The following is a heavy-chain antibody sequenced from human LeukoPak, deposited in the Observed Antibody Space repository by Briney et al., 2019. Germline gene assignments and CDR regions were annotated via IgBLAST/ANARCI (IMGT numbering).Heavy chain of an antibody. Sequence: GGSLRLSCAASGFTFDDYAMHWVRQAPGKGLEWVSGISWNSGSIGYADSVKGRFTISRDNAKNSLYLQMNSLRAEDTALYYCAKVNTRYYDSSGSRGGYYFDYWGQGTLVTVSS. CDR1: GFTFDDYA. CDR2: ISWNSGSI. V-gene: IGHV3-9*01. CDR3: AKVNTRYYDSSGSRGGYYFDY. D-gene: IGHD3-22*01. J-gene: IGHJ4*02.